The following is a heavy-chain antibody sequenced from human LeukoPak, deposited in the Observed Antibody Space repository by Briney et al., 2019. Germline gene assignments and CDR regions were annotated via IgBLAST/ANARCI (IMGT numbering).Heavy chain of an antibody. Sequence: TGGSLRLSCAASGFTFSSYAMSWVRQAPGKGLEWVSAISGSGGSTYYADSVKGRFTISRDNSKNTLYLRMNSLRAEDTAVYYCARGPNSRVTNQSLWGQGTLVTVSS. CDR2: ISGSGGST. D-gene: IGHD1-14*01. CDR3: ARGPNSRVTNQSL. V-gene: IGHV3-23*01. CDR1: GFTFSSYA. J-gene: IGHJ4*02.